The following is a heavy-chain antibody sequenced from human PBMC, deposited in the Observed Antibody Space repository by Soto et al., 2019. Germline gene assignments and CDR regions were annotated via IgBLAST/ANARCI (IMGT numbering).Heavy chain of an antibody. CDR3: ARGMRDILNRHTRGYYYYGMDV. Sequence: ASVKVSCKASGGTFSSYAISWVRQAPGQGLEWMGGIIPIFGTANYAQKFQGRVTITADESTSTAYMELSSLRSEDTAVYYCARGMRDILNRHTRGYYYYGMDVWGQGTTVTVSS. CDR2: IIPIFGTA. D-gene: IGHD3-9*01. CDR1: GGTFSSYA. V-gene: IGHV1-69*13. J-gene: IGHJ6*02.